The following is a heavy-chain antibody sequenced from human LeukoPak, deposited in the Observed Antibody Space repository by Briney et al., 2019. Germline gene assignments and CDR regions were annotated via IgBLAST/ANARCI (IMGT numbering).Heavy chain of an antibody. J-gene: IGHJ4*02. CDR3: ITNGGGDSGYGNFDY. Sequence: PGGSLRLTCAVSGFTFDDYAMHWVRQVPGKGLEWVSHISWNSDTIGYADSVKGRFTISRDNAKNSLYPQMNSLRAEDTALYYCITNGGGDSGYGNFDYWGQGTLVTVSS. V-gene: IGHV3-9*01. CDR2: ISWNSDTI. D-gene: IGHD5-12*01. CDR1: GFTFDDYA.